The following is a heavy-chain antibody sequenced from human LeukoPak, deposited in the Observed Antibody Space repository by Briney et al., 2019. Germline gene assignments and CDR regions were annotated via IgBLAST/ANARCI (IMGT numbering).Heavy chain of an antibody. CDR1: GFTFSSYW. D-gene: IGHD3-22*01. V-gene: IGHV3-7*01. Sequence: GGSLRLSCAASGFTFSSYWMSWVRQAPGKGLEWVANIKQDGSEKYYVDSVKGRFTISRDNAKNSLYLQMNSLRAEDTAVYYCARFPYYHAGSGYYYYGMDVWGQGTTVTVSS. J-gene: IGHJ6*02. CDR2: IKQDGSEK. CDR3: ARFPYYHAGSGYYYYGMDV.